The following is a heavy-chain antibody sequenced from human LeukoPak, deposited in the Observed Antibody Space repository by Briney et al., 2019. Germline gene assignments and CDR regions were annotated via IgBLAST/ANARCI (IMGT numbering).Heavy chain of an antibody. V-gene: IGHV1-69*13. J-gene: IGHJ4*02. D-gene: IGHD3-10*01. Sequence: ASVKVSCKASGGTFSSYAISWVRQAPGQGLEWMGGIIPIFGTANYAQRFQGRVTITADESTSTAYMELSSLRSEDTAVYYCARGGTYYHGSGSHIDYWGQGTLVTVSS. CDR1: GGTFSSYA. CDR3: ARGGTYYHGSGSHIDY. CDR2: IIPIFGTA.